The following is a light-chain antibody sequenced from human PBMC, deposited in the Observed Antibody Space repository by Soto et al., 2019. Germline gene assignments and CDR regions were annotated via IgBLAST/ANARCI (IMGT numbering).Light chain of an antibody. J-gene: IGKJ2*01. V-gene: IGKV3-15*01. CDR1: QSVRSN. CDR2: GAS. Sequence: EIVMTQSPASLSVSPGESATLSCRASQSVRSNLAWYQQKPGQAPSLLIYGASTRATGVPARFSGSGSGTEFTLTITSLHSEDFAVYCCQVCYDWQYTFGQGTKVEIK. CDR3: QVCYDWQYT.